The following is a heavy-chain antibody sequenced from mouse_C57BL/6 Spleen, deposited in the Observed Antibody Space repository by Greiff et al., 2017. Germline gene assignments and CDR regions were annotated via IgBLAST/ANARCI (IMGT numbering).Heavy chain of an antibody. CDR2: IYPGNSDT. Sequence: VQLQQSGPVLARPGASVKMSCKTSGYTFTSYWMHWVKQRPGQGLEWIGAIYPGNSDTSYNQKFKGKAKLTAVTSASTAYMELSSLTNEDSAVYYCTRKTTVAPFDYWGQGTTLTVSS. CDR1: GYTFTSYW. J-gene: IGHJ2*01. V-gene: IGHV1-5*01. D-gene: IGHD1-1*01. CDR3: TRKTTVAPFDY.